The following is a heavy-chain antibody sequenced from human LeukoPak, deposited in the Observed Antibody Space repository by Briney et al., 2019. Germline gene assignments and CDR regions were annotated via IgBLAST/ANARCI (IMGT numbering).Heavy chain of an antibody. Sequence: GGSLRLSCAVSGXTFNDYSVNWVRDAPGKGVEWVSYISGGSGTIYYADSVKGRFTLSRDNAKNSLFLQMNSLREKDTAVYYCARGLLYSISPFDYWGQGTVVTVSS. J-gene: IGHJ4*02. CDR2: ISGGSGTI. CDR1: GXTFNDYS. V-gene: IGHV3-48*02. CDR3: ARGLLYSISPFDY. D-gene: IGHD2/OR15-2a*01.